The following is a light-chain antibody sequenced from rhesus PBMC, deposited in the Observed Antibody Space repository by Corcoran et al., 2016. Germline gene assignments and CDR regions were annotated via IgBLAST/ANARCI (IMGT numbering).Light chain of an antibody. CDR2: GAS. CDR3: QQYSNWPHT. J-gene: IGKJ4*01. CDR1: QSVSST. Sequence: EIVLTQSPATLSLSPGERATLSCRASQSVSSTLAWYQQKPGQFPRLLIYGASHRATGIPDRFSGRGSGTDFTLTISSLEPEDFAVYYCQQYSNWPHTFGRGTKVEIK. V-gene: IGKV3-42*03.